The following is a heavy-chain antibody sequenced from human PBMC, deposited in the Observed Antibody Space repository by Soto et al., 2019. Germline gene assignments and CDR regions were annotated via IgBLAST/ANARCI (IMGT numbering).Heavy chain of an antibody. CDR1: GYTFTSYY. Sequence: ASVKVSCKASGYTFTSYYMHCVRQAPGQGLEWMGIINPSGGSTSYAQKFQGRVTMTRDTSTSTVYMELSSLRSEDTAVYYCARSKPPRYYYYGMAVWGQGTTVTVSS. CDR3: ARSKPPRYYYYGMAV. J-gene: IGHJ6*02. CDR2: INPSGGST. V-gene: IGHV1-46*01.